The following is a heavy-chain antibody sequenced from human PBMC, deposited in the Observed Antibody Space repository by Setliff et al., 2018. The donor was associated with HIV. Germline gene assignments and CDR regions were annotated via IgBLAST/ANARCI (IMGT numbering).Heavy chain of an antibody. J-gene: IGHJ4*02. CDR3: ARSSMAGFDY. V-gene: IGHV4-39*07. Sequence: SETLSLTCSVSGGSMRSNIYYWGWIRLSPTKGLEWIGSIHLSDTYYNPSLKGRVTISVDTSKDQFSLKLTSLTAADTAVYYCARSSMAGFDYWGQGKLVTVSS. D-gene: IGHD6-19*01. CDR2: IHLSDT. CDR1: GGSMRSNIYY.